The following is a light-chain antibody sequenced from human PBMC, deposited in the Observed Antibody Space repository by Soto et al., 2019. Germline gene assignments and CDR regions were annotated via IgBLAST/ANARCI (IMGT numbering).Light chain of an antibody. CDR2: GNT. CDR1: SSNIGADYE. Sequence: QAVLTLPPSVSGAPGQRVIISCTGGSSNIGADYEVHWYQQLPGTAPKLLIYGNTNRPSGVPDRFSGSKSGSSASLAITGLQAEDEAEYCCQSYDNTLKGCVFGTGTKLTVL. J-gene: IGLJ1*01. CDR3: QSYDNTLKGCV. V-gene: IGLV1-40*01.